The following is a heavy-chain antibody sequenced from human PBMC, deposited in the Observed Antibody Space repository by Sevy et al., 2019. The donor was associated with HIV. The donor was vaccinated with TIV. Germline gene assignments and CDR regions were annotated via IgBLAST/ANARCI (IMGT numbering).Heavy chain of an antibody. CDR3: ARSGGYSDYGMDV. CDR1: GFTFSSYD. CDR2: VGPAGDP. V-gene: IGHV3-13*05. D-gene: IGHD5-12*01. Sequence: GGSLRLSCVASGFTFSSYDMHWVRQVTGKGLEWVSGVGPAGDPFYPGSVKGRSTISRENAKNSFYLQMNSLRAGDTAVYYCARSGGYSDYGMDVWGQGTTVTVSS. J-gene: IGHJ6*02.